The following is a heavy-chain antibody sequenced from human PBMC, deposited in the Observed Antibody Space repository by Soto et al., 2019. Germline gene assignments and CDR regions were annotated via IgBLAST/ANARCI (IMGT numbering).Heavy chain of an antibody. V-gene: IGHV2-5*01. D-gene: IGHD3-10*01. CDR2: IFSNDDK. Sequence: QITLKESGPTLVKPTQTLTLTCTFSGFSLSISGVGVGWDRQPPGKALEWLALIFSNDDKRYSPSLKSRLIITKDTSKNQVVLIMTNIDPVDTATYYCSHMWGSGLFGMDVWGQGTTVTVSS. CDR3: SHMWGSGLFGMDV. J-gene: IGHJ6*02. CDR1: GFSLSISGVG.